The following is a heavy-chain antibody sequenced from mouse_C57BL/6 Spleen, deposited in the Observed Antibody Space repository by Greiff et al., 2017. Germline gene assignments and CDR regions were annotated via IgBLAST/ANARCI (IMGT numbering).Heavy chain of an antibody. D-gene: IGHD5-2*01. Sequence: QVQLQQSGPELVKPGASVKISCKASGYAFSSSWMNWVKQRPGKGLEWIGRIYPGDGDTNYNGKFKGKATLTADKSSSTAYMQLSSLTSEDSAVYFFADCEYDWYFDVWGTGTTVTVSS. CDR2: IYPGDGDT. CDR1: GYAFSSSW. J-gene: IGHJ1*03. V-gene: IGHV1-82*01. CDR3: ADCEYDWYFDV.